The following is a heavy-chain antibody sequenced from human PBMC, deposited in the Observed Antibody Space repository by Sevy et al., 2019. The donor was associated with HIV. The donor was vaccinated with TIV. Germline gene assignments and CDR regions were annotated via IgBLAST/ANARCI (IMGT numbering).Heavy chain of an antibody. D-gene: IGHD3-10*01. CDR3: ARHSHGSGTYYVPFDS. J-gene: IGHJ4*02. CDR1: GYSITSGFL. CDR2: VYHSGTA. V-gene: IGHV4-38-2*01. Sequence: SETLSLTCAVSGYSITSGFLWGWIRQPPGKGLEWIGSVYHSGTAYNNPSVNSRVIVSVDTSKNQFSLKLNSVTAGDTAVYYCARHSHGSGTYYVPFDSWGQGTLVTVSS.